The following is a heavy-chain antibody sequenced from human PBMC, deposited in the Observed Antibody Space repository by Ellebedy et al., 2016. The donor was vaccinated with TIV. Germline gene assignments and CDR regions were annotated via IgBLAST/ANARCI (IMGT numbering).Heavy chain of an antibody. CDR2: INPSGGST. V-gene: IGHV1-46*01. CDR1: GYSFTNYY. D-gene: IGHD3/OR15-3a*01. Sequence: AASVKVSCKASGYSFTNYYMHWVRQAPGQGLEWMGIINPSGGSTSYAQKFQGRVTMTRDTSTSTVFMELTSLRSEDTAVYYCARVDELRGYGMDVWGQGTTVTVTS. CDR3: ARVDELRGYGMDV. J-gene: IGHJ6*02.